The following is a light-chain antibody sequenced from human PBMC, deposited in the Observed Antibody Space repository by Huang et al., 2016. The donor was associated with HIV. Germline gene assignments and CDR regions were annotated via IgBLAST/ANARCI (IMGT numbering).Light chain of an antibody. CDR3: QQSVRTPRT. V-gene: IGKV1-39*01. CDR1: QNINRY. Sequence: DIQITQSPSSLSASVGDRVIITCRASQNINRYLNWYQQQPGKAPKLLISGASKLQSGVPSSFSGSGSVTHFTLTSSSLQPEVSATYYCQQSVRTPRTFGQGTKLEI. CDR2: GAS. J-gene: IGKJ2*01.